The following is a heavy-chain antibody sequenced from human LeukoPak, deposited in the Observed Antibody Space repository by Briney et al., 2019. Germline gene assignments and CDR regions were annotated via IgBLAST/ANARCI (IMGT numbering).Heavy chain of an antibody. V-gene: IGHV6-1*01. Sequence: SQTLSLTCAISGDGVSSNSAAWNWIRQSPSSGLEWLGRTYYRSRWYNDYAVSVKSRITINPDTSKNQFSLQLNSVTPEDTAVYYCASQYSSGWYLRDWGQGTLVTVSS. CDR3: ASQYSSGWYLRD. CDR2: TYYRSRWYN. J-gene: IGHJ4*02. CDR1: GDGVSSNSAA. D-gene: IGHD6-19*01.